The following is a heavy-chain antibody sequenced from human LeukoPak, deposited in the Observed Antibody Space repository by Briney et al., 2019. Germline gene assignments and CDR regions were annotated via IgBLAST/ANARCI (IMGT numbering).Heavy chain of an antibody. J-gene: IGHJ3*02. CDR3: AKDVYDFWSGYNHDAFDI. D-gene: IGHD3-3*01. CDR1: GFTFSSYA. CDR2: ISGSGGST. V-gene: IGHV3-23*01. Sequence: GGSLRLSCAASGFTFSSYAMSWVRQAPGKGLEWVSAISGSGGSTYYADSVKGRFTISRDNSKNTLYLQMNSLRAEDTAVCYCAKDVYDFWSGYNHDAFDIWGQGTMVTVSS.